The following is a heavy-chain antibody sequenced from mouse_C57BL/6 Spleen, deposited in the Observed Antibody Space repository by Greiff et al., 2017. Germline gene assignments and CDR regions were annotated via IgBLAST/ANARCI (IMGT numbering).Heavy chain of an antibody. J-gene: IGHJ4*01. D-gene: IGHD1-1*01. CDR1: GYAFSSSW. CDR3: ARWSPITTVSYAMDY. CDR2: IYPGDGDT. V-gene: IGHV1-82*01. Sequence: VQLQQSGPELVKPGASVKISCKASGYAFSSSWMNWVKQRPGKGLEGIGRIYPGDGDTNYKGKFKGKATLTEDKSSSTAYMPLSSLASEESAVYFSARWSPITTVSYAMDYWGQGTSVTVSS.